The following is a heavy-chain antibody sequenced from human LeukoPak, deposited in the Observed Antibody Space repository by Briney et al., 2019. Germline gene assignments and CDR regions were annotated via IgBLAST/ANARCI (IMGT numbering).Heavy chain of an antibody. CDR2: ISAYTGDT. CDR3: ARMNDGLRGPTDF. CDR1: GYTFSTYG. D-gene: IGHD3-10*01. Sequence: ASVKVSCKASGYTFSTYGITWVRQAPGQGLEYMGWISAYTGDTNSAEEFQGRVTLTTDTSTSTAYMHLRSLRSGDSAVYYCARMNDGLRGPTDFWGPGTLVTVSS. V-gene: IGHV1-18*01. J-gene: IGHJ4*02.